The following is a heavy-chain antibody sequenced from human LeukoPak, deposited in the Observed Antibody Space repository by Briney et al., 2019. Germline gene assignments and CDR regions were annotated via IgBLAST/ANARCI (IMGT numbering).Heavy chain of an antibody. Sequence: SQTLSLTCAVSGGSISSGGYSWSWIRQPPGKGLEWIGYIYHSGSTYYNPSLKSRVTVSVDRSKNQFSLKLSSVTAADTAVYYCARGYLADDYWGQGTLVTVSS. J-gene: IGHJ4*02. D-gene: IGHD6-19*01. CDR3: ARGYLADDY. V-gene: IGHV4-30-2*01. CDR2: IYHSGST. CDR1: GGSISSGGYS.